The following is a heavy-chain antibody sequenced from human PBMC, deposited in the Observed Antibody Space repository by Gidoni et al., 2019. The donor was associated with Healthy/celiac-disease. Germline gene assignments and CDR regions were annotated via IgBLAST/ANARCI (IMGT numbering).Heavy chain of an antibody. CDR1: GGSISSGGYY. CDR2: IYYSGST. CDR3: ARDQALSDCSSTSCYMYSPYYYYYGMDV. J-gene: IGHJ6*02. D-gene: IGHD2-2*02. Sequence: QVQLQESGPGLVKPSQTLSLTCTVSGGSISSGGYYWSWIRQHPGKGLEWIGYIYYSGSTYYNPSLKSRVTISVDTSKNQFSLKLSSVTAADTAVYYCARDQALSDCSSTSCYMYSPYYYYYGMDVWGQGTTVTVSS. V-gene: IGHV4-31*03.